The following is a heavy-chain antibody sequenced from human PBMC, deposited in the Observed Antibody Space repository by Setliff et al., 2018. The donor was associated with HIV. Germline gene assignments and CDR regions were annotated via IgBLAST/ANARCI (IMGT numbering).Heavy chain of an antibody. CDR2: INNSGST. CDR3: ARHFTWPREGGVFGY. CDR1: GGSFSGCY. J-gene: IGHJ4*02. V-gene: IGHV4-34*01. Sequence: SETLSLTCAVYGGSFSGCYWTWIRQPPGKGLEWIGEINNSGSTNYNPSLKSRVTISVDTSKKQFSLKLSSVTAADTAVYYCARHFTWPREGGVFGYWGQGTLVTVSS. D-gene: IGHD3-16*01.